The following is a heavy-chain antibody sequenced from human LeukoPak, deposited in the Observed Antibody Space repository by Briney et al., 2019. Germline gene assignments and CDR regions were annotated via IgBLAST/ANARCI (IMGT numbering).Heavy chain of an antibody. V-gene: IGHV3-23*01. CDR2: IFGSGGSA. CDR1: GFTFGSYA. CDR3: AKTRTGYSSSRYPAWSIDY. D-gene: IGHD2-2*01. Sequence: SVRVSRAACGFTFGSYAMYWLGQAPGKALEGVAGIFGSGGSAHCADSVKARFTIFRDNSENTVNLQMDRLRAEDTATYYCAKTRTGYSSSRYPAWSIDYWGQGTLVTVSS. J-gene: IGHJ4*02.